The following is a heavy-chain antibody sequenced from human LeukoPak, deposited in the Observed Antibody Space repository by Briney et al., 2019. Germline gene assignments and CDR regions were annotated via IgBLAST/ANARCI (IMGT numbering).Heavy chain of an antibody. Sequence: SETLSLTCTVSGGSISSYYWSWIRQPPGKGLEWIGYIYYSGSTNYNPSLTSRVTISVDTSKNQFSLKLSSVTAADTAVYYFARARQQLAEFDDWGQGTLVTVSS. CDR3: ARARQQLAEFDD. CDR1: GGSISSYY. D-gene: IGHD6-13*01. CDR2: IYYSGST. J-gene: IGHJ4*02. V-gene: IGHV4-59*01.